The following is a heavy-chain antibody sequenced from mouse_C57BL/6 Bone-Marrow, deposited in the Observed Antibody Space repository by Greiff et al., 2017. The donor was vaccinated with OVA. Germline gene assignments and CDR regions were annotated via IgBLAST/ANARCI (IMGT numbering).Heavy chain of an antibody. CDR1: GYTFTSYW. CDR3: AQLGPLFDY. Sequence: QVHVKQPGAELVMPGASVKLSCKASGYTFTSYWMHWVKQRPGQGLEWIGEIDPSDSYTNYNQKFKGKSTLTVDKSSSTAYMQLSSLTSEDSAVYYCAQLGPLFDYWGQGTTLTVSS. J-gene: IGHJ2*01. CDR2: IDPSDSYT. V-gene: IGHV1-69*01. D-gene: IGHD4-1*02.